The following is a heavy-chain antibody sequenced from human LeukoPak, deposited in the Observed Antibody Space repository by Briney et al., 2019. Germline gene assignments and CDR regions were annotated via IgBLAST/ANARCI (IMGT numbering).Heavy chain of an antibody. Sequence: SVKVSCRASGFTFTSSAMQWVRQARGQRLEWIGWIVVGSGNTNYAQKFQERVTITRDMSTSTAYMELSSLRSEDTAVYYCAAISPLGGGWYYGMDVWGQGTTVTVSS. V-gene: IGHV1-58*02. CDR3: AAISPLGGGWYYGMDV. D-gene: IGHD2-15*01. J-gene: IGHJ6*02. CDR1: GFTFTSSA. CDR2: IVVGSGNT.